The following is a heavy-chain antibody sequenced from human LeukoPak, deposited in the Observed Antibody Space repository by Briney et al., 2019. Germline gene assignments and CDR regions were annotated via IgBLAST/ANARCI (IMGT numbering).Heavy chain of an antibody. J-gene: IGHJ5*02. CDR1: GGSISSSNW. D-gene: IGHD4/OR15-4a*01. V-gene: IGHV4-4*02. CDR3: ARARANYGPRDNWFDP. CDR2: IYHSGST. Sequence: SGTLSLTCAVSGGSISSSNWWRWVRPPPGKGLEWIGEIYHSGSTNYNPSLKSRVTTSVDKSKNQFSLKLSSVAAADTAVYYCARARANYGPRDNWFDPWGQGTLVTVSS.